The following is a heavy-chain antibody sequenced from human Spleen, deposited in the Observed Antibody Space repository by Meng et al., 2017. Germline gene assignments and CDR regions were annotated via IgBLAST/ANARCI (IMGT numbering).Heavy chain of an antibody. J-gene: IGHJ5*02. V-gene: IGHV3-30-3*01. CDR2: ISYDGSNK. CDR3: ARDMDTSSHYSWFDP. D-gene: IGHD3-22*01. CDR1: GFTFSTYA. Sequence: QVQLVEYGGVVVQPGRSLRISCSASGFTFSTYAMHWVRQAPGKGLEWVAVISYDGSNKYYADSVKGRFTISRDNSKNTLYLQMNSLRDEDTAVYYCARDMDTSSHYSWFDPWGQGTLVTVSS.